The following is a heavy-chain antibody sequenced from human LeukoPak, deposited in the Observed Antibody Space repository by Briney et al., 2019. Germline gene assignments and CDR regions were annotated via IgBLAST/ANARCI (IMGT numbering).Heavy chain of an antibody. Sequence: SVKVSCKTSGYTLTKFGITWVRQAPGQGLEWMGGIIPMFDTPNYAQRLQGRVTITADKSTKTAYMELTSLRSEDTAVYYCARAGIPGYCTNVTCSNWLDPWGQGTLVTVSS. CDR2: IIPMFDTP. D-gene: IGHD2-8*01. CDR3: ARAGIPGYCTNVTCSNWLDP. J-gene: IGHJ5*02. V-gene: IGHV1-69*06. CDR1: GYTLTKFG.